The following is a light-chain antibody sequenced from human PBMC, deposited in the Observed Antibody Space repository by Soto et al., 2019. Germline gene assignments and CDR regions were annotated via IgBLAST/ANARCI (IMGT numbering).Light chain of an antibody. J-gene: IGKJ4*01. CDR3: QQLNSYPGT. CDR2: AAS. V-gene: IGKV1-9*01. Sequence: DIQLTQSPSFLSASVGDRVTITCRASQGISSYLAWYQQKPAQAPKLLIYAASTLQSGVPSRFSGSGSGTEFTLTISSRQPEDFATYCCQQLNSYPGTFGGGTKVEIK. CDR1: QGISSY.